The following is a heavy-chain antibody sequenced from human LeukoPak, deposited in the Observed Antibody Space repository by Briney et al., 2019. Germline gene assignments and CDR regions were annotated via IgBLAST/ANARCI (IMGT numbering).Heavy chain of an antibody. Sequence: GGSVRLSCAASGFSFDDYAMHWVLQAPGKGLEWVSGISWNSGSIAYADSVKGRFTISRDNAKNSLYLQMNSLRAEDTALYYCAKGTHSSGWYGLDYWGQGTLVTVSS. V-gene: IGHV3-9*01. J-gene: IGHJ4*02. D-gene: IGHD6-19*01. CDR1: GFSFDDYA. CDR3: AKGTHSSGWYGLDY. CDR2: ISWNSGSI.